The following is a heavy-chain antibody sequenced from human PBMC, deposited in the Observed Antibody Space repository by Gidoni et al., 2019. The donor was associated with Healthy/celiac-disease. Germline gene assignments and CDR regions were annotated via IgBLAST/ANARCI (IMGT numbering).Heavy chain of an antibody. Sequence: EVQLVESGGGLVQPGGSVRLSCAAYGFTFSSYAMSWVRQAPGRGLEWVSALSGSGGSTYYADSVKGRFTISIDNSKNTLYLQMNSLRAEDTAVYYCAKVVRLSGAGSGLDAFDIWGQGTMVTVSS. CDR1: GFTFSSYA. CDR3: AKVVRLSGAGSGLDAFDI. J-gene: IGHJ3*02. CDR2: LSGSGGST. V-gene: IGHV3-23*04. D-gene: IGHD3-10*01.